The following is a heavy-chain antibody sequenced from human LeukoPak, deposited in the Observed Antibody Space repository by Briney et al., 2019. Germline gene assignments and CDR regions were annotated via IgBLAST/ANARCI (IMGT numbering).Heavy chain of an antibody. CDR3: ARQVDTTMALPDY. CDR2: ISAYNGNT. CDR1: GYTFINYG. Sequence: ASVKVSCKTSGYTFINYGISWVRQAPGQSLEWMGWISAYNGNTRYAQKFHGRVTMITDTSTNTVYMELRSLRSDDTALYYCARQVDTTMALPDYWGQGTLVNVSS. D-gene: IGHD5-18*01. V-gene: IGHV1-18*01. J-gene: IGHJ4*02.